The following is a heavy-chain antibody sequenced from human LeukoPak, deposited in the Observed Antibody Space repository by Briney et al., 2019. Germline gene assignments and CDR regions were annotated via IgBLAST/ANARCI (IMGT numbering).Heavy chain of an antibody. V-gene: IGHV1-69*13. Sequence: ASVKVSCKASVGTFSSYAISWVRQAPGQGLEWMGGIIPIFGTANYAQKFQGRVTITADESTSTAYMELSSLRSEDTAVYYCAREGYSGSYSPHWGQGTLVTVSS. CDR3: AREGYSGSYSPH. CDR1: VGTFSSYA. D-gene: IGHD1-26*01. J-gene: IGHJ4*02. CDR2: IIPIFGTA.